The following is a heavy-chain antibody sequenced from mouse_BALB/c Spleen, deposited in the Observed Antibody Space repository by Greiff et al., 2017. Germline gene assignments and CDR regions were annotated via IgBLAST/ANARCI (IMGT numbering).Heavy chain of an antibody. J-gene: IGHJ4*01. D-gene: IGHD2-3*01. Sequence: EVLLVESGGGLVKPGGSLKLSCAASGFTFSSYTMAWVRQTPEKRLEWVATISSGGSYTYYPDSVKGRSTISRDNAKNTLYMQMSSLKSEDTAMYYCTIYCNDAMDYWGQGTSVTVSS. CDR3: TIYCNDAMDY. CDR2: ISSGGSYT. CDR1: GFTFSSYT. V-gene: IGHV5-6-4*01.